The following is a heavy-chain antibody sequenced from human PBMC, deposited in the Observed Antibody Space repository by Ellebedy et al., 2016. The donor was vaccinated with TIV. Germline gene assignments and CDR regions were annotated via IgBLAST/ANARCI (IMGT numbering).Heavy chain of an antibody. CDR1: GFTFSGYY. J-gene: IGHJ6*02. CDR3: ARDLTGGYGMDV. Sequence: PGGSLRLSCAASGFTFSGYYMSWFRQAPGKGPEWVSYISYSGDLMYYADSVKGRFTTSRDNAENSLYLQMNSLRAEDTAVYYCARDLTGGYGMDVWGQGTTVTVSS. CDR2: ISYSGDLM. D-gene: IGHD3-9*01. V-gene: IGHV3-11*04.